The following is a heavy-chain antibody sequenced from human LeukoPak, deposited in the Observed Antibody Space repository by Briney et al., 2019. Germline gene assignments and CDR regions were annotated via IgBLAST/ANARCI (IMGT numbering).Heavy chain of an antibody. J-gene: IGHJ4*02. Sequence: GGSLRLSCAASGFTFSDYYMSWIRQAPGKGLEWVSYISSSSSYTNYADSVKGRFTISRDNAKNSLYLQMNSLRAEDTAVYYWARPLTGDYVDYWGQGTLVTVSS. CDR2: ISSSSSYT. CDR3: ARPLTGDYVDY. D-gene: IGHD1-14*01. V-gene: IGHV3-11*06. CDR1: GFTFSDYY.